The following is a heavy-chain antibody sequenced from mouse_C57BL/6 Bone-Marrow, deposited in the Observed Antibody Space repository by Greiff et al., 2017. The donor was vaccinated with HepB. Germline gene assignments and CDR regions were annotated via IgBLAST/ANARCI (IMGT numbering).Heavy chain of an antibody. CDR2: INPYNGGT. D-gene: IGHD1-1*01. CDR3: ARGTYYYGSSYGYFDY. V-gene: IGHV1-19*01. J-gene: IGHJ2*01. Sequence: EVQLQQSGPVLVKPGASVKMSCKASGYTFTDYYMNWVKQSHGKSLEWIGVINPYNGGTSYNQKFKGKATLTVDKSSSTAYMELNSLTSEDSAVYYCARGTYYYGSSYGYFDYWGQGTTLTVSS. CDR1: GYTFTDYY.